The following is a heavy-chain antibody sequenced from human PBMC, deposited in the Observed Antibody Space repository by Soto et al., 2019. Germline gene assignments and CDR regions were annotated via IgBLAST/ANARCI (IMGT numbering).Heavy chain of an antibody. J-gene: IGHJ6*02. V-gene: IGHV4-31*03. CDR2: IYYNGTT. CDR3: ARAVVVITKFGGMDV. CDR1: GGSIRSPNFS. Sequence: SETLSLTCTVIGGSIRSPNFSWSWIRQHPGKGPEWIGYIYYNGTTTYSPSLESRLTISLDPSKNQFSLKLRSVTAADTAVYYCARAVVVITKFGGMDVWGQGTTVTVSS. D-gene: IGHD3-22*01.